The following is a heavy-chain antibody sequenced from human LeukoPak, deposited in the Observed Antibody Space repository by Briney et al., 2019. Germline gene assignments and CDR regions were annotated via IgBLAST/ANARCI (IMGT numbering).Heavy chain of an antibody. CDR1: GYTFTNYY. V-gene: IGHV1-46*01. D-gene: IGHD6-6*01. CDR2: INPSGGST. Sequence: GASVKVSCKASGYTFTNYYMHWVRQAPGQGLEWMGIINPSGGSTSYAQKFQGRVTMTRDTSTSTVYMELSSLRSEDTAVYYCARASVPSSLWDGMDVWGQGTTVTVSS. J-gene: IGHJ6*02. CDR3: ARASVPSSLWDGMDV.